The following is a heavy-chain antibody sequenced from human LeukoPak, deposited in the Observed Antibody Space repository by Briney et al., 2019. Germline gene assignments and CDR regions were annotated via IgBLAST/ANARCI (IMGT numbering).Heavy chain of an antibody. CDR3: ARGYGDILTGTLREIDY. J-gene: IGHJ4*02. CDR1: GGTFSSYA. Sequence: SVNVSCKASGGTFSSYAISWVRQAPGQGLEWMGGIIPIFGTANYAQKFQGRVTITADESTSTAYMELSSLRSEDTAVYYCARGYGDILTGTLREIDYWGQGTLVTVSS. V-gene: IGHV1-69*13. CDR2: IIPIFGTA. D-gene: IGHD3-9*01.